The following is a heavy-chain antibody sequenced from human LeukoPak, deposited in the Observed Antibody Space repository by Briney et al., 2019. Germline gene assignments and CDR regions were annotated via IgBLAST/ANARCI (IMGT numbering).Heavy chain of an antibody. D-gene: IGHD2-2*01. CDR2: ISISSSYI. CDR1: GFTLSS. Sequence: GGSLTLSCAASGFTLSSMNWVRQGPGKGLEGVSSISISSSYIYYADSVKGRFTISRDNAKNSLYLQMNSLRAEDTAVYYCARDSIVVVPAAMGVYYYYGMDVWGKGTTVTVSS. CDR3: ARDSIVVVPAAMGVYYYYGMDV. V-gene: IGHV3-21*01. J-gene: IGHJ6*04.